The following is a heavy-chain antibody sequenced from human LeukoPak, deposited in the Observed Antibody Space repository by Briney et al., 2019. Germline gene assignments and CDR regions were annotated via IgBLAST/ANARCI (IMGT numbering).Heavy chain of an antibody. CDR2: ISYDGSNK. J-gene: IGHJ4*02. D-gene: IGHD6-19*01. V-gene: IGHV3-30*04. CDR3: ASTSGWYEPIDY. Sequence: PGGSLRLSCAASGFTFSNYTIHWVRQAPGKGLEWVAVISYDGSNKYYADSVKGRFTISRDNSKNTLYLQMNSLRAEDTAVYYCASTSGWYEPIDYWGQGTLATVSS. CDR1: GFTFSNYT.